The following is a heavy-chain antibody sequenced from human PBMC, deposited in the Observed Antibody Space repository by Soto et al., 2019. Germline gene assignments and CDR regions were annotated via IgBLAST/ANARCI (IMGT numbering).Heavy chain of an antibody. D-gene: IGHD6-13*01. Sequence: WASVKVSCKASGGTFSSYAISWVRQAPGQGLEWMGGIIPIFGTANYAQKFQGRVTITADESTSTAYMELSSLRSEDTAVYYCARARADSSSWYDIDYWGQGTLVTVSS. V-gene: IGHV1-69*13. CDR2: IIPIFGTA. CDR1: GGTFSSYA. CDR3: ARARADSSSWYDIDY. J-gene: IGHJ4*02.